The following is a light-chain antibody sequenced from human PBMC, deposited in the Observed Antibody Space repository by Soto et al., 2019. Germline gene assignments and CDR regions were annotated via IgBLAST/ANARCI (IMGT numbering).Light chain of an antibody. J-gene: IGKJ1*01. CDR1: QNIDFY. CDR2: AAS. Sequence: DIQMTQSPSSLSASVGERVTITCRASQNIDFYVNWYQQKPGKAPVLLIYAASSLQSGVPSRFSGSGSGTEFTLTVSSLQPEDFATYYCQQSDSPPRTFGQGTKVEVK. V-gene: IGKV1-39*01. CDR3: QQSDSPPRT.